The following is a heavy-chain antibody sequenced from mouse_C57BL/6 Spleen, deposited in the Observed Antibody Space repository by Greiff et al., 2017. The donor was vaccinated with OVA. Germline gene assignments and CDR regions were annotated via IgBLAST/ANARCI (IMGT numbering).Heavy chain of an antibody. D-gene: IGHD1-2*01. CDR2: ISSGSSTI. CDR3: ARGINYDGLFDY. V-gene: IGHV5-17*01. Sequence: EVKLEESGGGLVKPGGSLKLSCAASGFTFSDYGMHWVRQAPEQGLEWVAYISSGSSTIYYADTVKGRFTISKDNAKNTLFLQMTSLRSEDTAMYYCARGINYDGLFDYWGQGTTLTVSS. J-gene: IGHJ2*01. CDR1: GFTFSDYG.